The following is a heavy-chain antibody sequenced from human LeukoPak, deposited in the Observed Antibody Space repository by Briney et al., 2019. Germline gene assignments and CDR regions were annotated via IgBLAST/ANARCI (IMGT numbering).Heavy chain of an antibody. D-gene: IGHD5-18*01. CDR2: INPNSGGT. CDR1: GYTFTGYY. V-gene: IGHV1-2*02. Sequence: ASVKVSCKASGYTFTGYYMHWVRQAPGQGLEWMGWINPNSGGTNYAQKFQGRVTMTRDTSISTAYMELSRLRSDDTAVYYCARASHPRQLWPNLSYWGQGTLVTVSS. CDR3: ARASHPRQLWPNLSY. J-gene: IGHJ4*02.